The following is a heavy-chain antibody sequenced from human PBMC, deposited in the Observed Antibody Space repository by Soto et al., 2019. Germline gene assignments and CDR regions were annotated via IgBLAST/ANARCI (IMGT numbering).Heavy chain of an antibody. CDR3: ATHGSGSYVVIDY. CDR1: GGSISSSNW. CDR2: IYHSGST. Sequence: SETLSLTCAVSGGSISSSNWWSWVRQPPGKGLEWIGEIYHSGSTNYNPSLKSRVTISVDKSKNQFSLKLSSVTAADTAVYYCATHGSGSYVVIDYWGQGTLVTVSS. D-gene: IGHD3-10*01. J-gene: IGHJ4*02. V-gene: IGHV4-4*02.